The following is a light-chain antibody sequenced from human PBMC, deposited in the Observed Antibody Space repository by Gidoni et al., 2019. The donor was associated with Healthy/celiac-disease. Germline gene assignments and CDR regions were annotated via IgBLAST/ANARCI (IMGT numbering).Light chain of an antibody. CDR2: GAS. Sequence: EIVLTQSPGTLSLSPGERATLSCRASQSVSSSYLAWYQQKPGQAPRLLIYGASSRATGIPDRFSGSGSGTDFTLNISRLEPEDFAVYYCQQYGSSTPTFGPWTKVVIK. CDR3: QQYGSSTPT. J-gene: IGKJ3*01. V-gene: IGKV3-20*01. CDR1: QSVSSSY.